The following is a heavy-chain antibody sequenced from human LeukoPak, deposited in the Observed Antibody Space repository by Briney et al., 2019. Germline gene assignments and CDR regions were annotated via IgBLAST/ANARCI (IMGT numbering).Heavy chain of an antibody. D-gene: IGHD1-26*01. Sequence: ASVKVSCKVSGYTLTELSMHWVRQAPGKGLEWMGGFDPEDGETIYAQKFQGRVTMTEDTSTDTAYMELSSLRSGDTAVYYCATDPSGRRHAFDIWGQGTMVTVSS. CDR1: GYTLTELS. CDR2: FDPEDGET. V-gene: IGHV1-24*01. J-gene: IGHJ3*02. CDR3: ATDPSGRRHAFDI.